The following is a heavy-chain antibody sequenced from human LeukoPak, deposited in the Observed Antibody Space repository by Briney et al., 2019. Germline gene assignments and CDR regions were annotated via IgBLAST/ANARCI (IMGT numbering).Heavy chain of an antibody. Sequence: ASVMVSCQTSGYKFNTHGISWVRQAPGQGLEWMGGITAYNGNAIYAQKFQRRAAMTSDKSTNTAYLTLRSLTSDDTAVYYCARPHGGMTGGDYWGQGTLVTVSS. CDR3: ARPHGGMTGGDY. D-gene: IGHD4-23*01. CDR2: ITAYNGNA. V-gene: IGHV1-18*04. J-gene: IGHJ4*02. CDR1: GYKFNTHG.